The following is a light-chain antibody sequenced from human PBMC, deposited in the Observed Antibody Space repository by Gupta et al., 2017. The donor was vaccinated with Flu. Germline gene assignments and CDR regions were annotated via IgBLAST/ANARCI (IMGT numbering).Light chain of an antibody. Sequence: QSALTQPRSVSGSPGQSVPIPCPGTSNAIGGYDYVSWYQQHPGKAPKLMIYDVTERPSGVSDRFSGSKSDNTASLTISGLQAEDEADYYCCSYAGSDTLFFGGGTKLTVL. CDR3: CSYAGSDTLF. V-gene: IGLV2-11*01. CDR2: DVT. CDR1: SNAIGGYDY. J-gene: IGLJ2*01.